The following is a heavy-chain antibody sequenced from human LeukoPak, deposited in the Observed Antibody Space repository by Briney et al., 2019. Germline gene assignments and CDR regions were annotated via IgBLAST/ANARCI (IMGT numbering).Heavy chain of an antibody. CDR2: ISASNGNT. Sequence: ASVKVSCKASGYTFINYGVTWVRQAPGQGLEWMGWISASNGNTNYAQKLQGRVTMTTETSTSTAYMELRSLRSDDTAVYYCARVVEEVFDYWGQGTLVTVSS. V-gene: IGHV1-18*01. CDR1: GYTFINYG. J-gene: IGHJ4*02. D-gene: IGHD2-15*01. CDR3: ARVVEEVFDY.